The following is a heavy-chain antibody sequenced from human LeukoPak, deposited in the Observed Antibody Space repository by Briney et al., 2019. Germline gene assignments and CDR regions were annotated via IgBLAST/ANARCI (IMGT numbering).Heavy chain of an antibody. Sequence: GGSLRLSCAASGFTFTSYWMHWVRQAPGKGLVWVSRINLDGSDATYADSVKGRFSISRDNSKNTLYLQMDSLRAEDTAVYYCAKGDNYYDTSGYYHVKALFDYWGQGALVTVSS. CDR2: INLDGSDA. CDR1: GFTFTSYW. CDR3: AKGDNYYDTSGYYHVKALFDY. V-gene: IGHV3-74*03. J-gene: IGHJ4*02. D-gene: IGHD3-22*01.